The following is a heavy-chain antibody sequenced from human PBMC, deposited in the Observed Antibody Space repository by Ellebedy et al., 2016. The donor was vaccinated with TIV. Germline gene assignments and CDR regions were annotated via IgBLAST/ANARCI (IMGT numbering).Heavy chain of an antibody. CDR1: GFTFSRHW. Sequence: GESLKISCAASGFTFSRHWMSWVRQGQGKGLEWVANINEDGGEKNYVDSVRGRFTLSRDNAKNSLYLQMNSLRAEDTAVYYCARLIGGTCQCAFDIWGQGTMVTVSS. CDR3: ARLIGGTCQCAFDI. V-gene: IGHV3-7*01. CDR2: INEDGGEK. D-gene: IGHD2-15*01. J-gene: IGHJ3*02.